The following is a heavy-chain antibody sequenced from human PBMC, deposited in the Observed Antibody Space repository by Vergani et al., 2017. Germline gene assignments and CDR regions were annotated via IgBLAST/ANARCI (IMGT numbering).Heavy chain of an antibody. CDR2: IYYSGST. V-gene: IGHV4-39*01. D-gene: IGHD6-13*01. Sequence: QLQLQESGPGLVKPSETLSLTCTVSGRSISSSSYYWGWIRQPPGKGLEWIGSIYYSGSTYYNPSLKSRVTISVDTSKNQFSLKLSSVTAADTAVYYCARRGIAAPIDYWGQGTLVTVSS. J-gene: IGHJ4*02. CDR1: GRSISSSSYY. CDR3: ARRGIAAPIDY.